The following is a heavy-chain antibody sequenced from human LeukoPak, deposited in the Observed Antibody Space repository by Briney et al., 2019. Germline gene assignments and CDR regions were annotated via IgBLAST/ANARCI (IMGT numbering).Heavy chain of an antibody. CDR3: ASRVYYYGAGRYYSWFDP. D-gene: IGHD3-10*01. J-gene: IGHJ5*02. Sequence: PETLSLTCAVSGYSISSGYYWGWIRQPPGKGLEWIGSIYHSGSTYYNPSLKSRVTISVDTSTNQFCLKLSSVTAADTAVYYCASRVYYYGAGRYYSWFDPWGQGTLVTVSS. CDR2: IYHSGST. CDR1: GYSISSGYY. V-gene: IGHV4-38-2*01.